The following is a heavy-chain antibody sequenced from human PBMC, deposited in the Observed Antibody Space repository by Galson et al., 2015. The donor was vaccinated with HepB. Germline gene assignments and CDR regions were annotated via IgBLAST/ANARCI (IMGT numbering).Heavy chain of an antibody. CDR1: YSFTSSN. D-gene: IGHD3-10*01. CDR2: ITPGGGST. CDR3: ARGRGGGLWDY. V-gene: IGHV1-46*01. Sequence: YSFTSSNIHWVRQAPGQGLEWMGKITPGGGSTSYAQKFQGKVTVTRDTSTSTVHLELSSLRSEDTAVYCCARGRGGGLWDYWGQGTLVTVSS. J-gene: IGHJ4*02.